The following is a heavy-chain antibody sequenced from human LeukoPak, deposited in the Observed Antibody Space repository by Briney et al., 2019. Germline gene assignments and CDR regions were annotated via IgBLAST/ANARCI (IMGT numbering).Heavy chain of an antibody. CDR1: GFTVSSNY. CDR3: ARVTGSYYPFDY. V-gene: IGHV3-53*01. J-gene: IGHJ4*02. CDR2: IYSGGST. Sequence: PGGSLRLSCAASGFTVSSNYMSWVRQAPGKGLEWVSIIYSGGSTYYADSVKGRFTISRDNSKNTLYLQMNSLRAEDTAVYYCARVTGSYYPFDYWGQGTLVTISS. D-gene: IGHD3-10*01.